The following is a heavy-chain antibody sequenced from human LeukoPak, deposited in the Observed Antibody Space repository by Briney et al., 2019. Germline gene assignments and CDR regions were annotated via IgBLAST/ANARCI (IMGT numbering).Heavy chain of an antibody. Sequence: SETLSLTCTVSGGSISSGGYYWSWIRQPPGKGLEWIGYIYHSGSTYYNPSLKSRVTISVDRSKNQFSLKLSSVTAADTAVYYCASVGSGSSRPTLWGQGTLVTVSS. D-gene: IGHD3-10*01. V-gene: IGHV4-30-2*01. CDR1: GGSISSGGYY. CDR3: ASVGSGSSRPTL. CDR2: IYHSGST. J-gene: IGHJ4*02.